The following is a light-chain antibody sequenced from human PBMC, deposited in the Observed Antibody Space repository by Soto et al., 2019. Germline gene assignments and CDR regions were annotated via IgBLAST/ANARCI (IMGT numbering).Light chain of an antibody. CDR1: NSDVGAYNY. V-gene: IGLV2-11*01. CDR3: CSYAGDYTVDV. Sequence: QSALTQPPSVSGSPGQSVTISCTGTNSDVGAYNYVSWYQQHPGKAPKLMIYDVIKRPSGVPDRFSGSKSGNTASLTISGLQAEDEADYYCCSYAGDYTVDVFGGGTKLTVL. CDR2: DVI. J-gene: IGLJ3*02.